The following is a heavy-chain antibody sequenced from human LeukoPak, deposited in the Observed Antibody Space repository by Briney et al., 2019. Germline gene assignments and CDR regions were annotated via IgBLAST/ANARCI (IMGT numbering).Heavy chain of an antibody. Sequence: GGSLRLSCAASGFTFSSYWMHWVRQAPGKGLEWVSGISWNSGSIGYADSVKGRFTISRDNAKNSLYLQMNSLRAEDTALYYCAKAFYGGNPTFFDYWGQGTLVTVSS. J-gene: IGHJ4*02. V-gene: IGHV3-9*01. CDR2: ISWNSGSI. D-gene: IGHD4-23*01. CDR3: AKAFYGGNPTFFDY. CDR1: GFTFSSYW.